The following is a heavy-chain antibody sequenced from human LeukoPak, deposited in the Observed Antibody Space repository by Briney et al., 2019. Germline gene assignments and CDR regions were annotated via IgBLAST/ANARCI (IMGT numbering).Heavy chain of an antibody. J-gene: IGHJ3*02. CDR2: VYRSGST. V-gene: IGHV4-4*02. CDR3: ARGGGVVVVVSDALDI. Sequence: PSGTLSLTCAVSGGSINNNNWWTWVRQPPGKGLEWIGEVYRSGSTNYNPSLKSRVTISVDKSKNQFSLKLSSVTAADTAVYYCARGGGVVVVVSDALDIWGQGTMVTVSS. D-gene: IGHD2-15*01. CDR1: GGSINNNNW.